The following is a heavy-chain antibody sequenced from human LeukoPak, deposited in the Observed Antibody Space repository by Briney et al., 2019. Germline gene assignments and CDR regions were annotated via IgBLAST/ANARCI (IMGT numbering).Heavy chain of an antibody. V-gene: IGHV3-7*03. J-gene: IGHJ4*02. CDR2: IKQDGSEK. D-gene: IGHD1-26*01. Sequence: GGSLRLSCAASGFTFSSYWMTWVRQAPGKGLEWVANIKQDGSEKYYVDSVKGRFTISRDNAKNSLYLQLNSLRAEDTALYYCARGQPSGSYGFDYWGQGTLVTVSS. CDR3: ARGQPSGSYGFDY. CDR1: GFTFSSYW.